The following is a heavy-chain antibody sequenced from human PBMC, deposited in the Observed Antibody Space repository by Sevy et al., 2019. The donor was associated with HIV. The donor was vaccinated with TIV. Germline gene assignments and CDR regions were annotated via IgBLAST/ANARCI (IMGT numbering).Heavy chain of an antibody. CDR2: IIPIFGTA. CDR3: ARDGPYYSNYYYGMDV. Sequence: ASVKVSCKASGGTFSSYAISWVRQAPGQGLEWMGGIIPIFGTANYAQKFQGRVTITADESTSTAYMELSSLRSEDTAVYYCARDGPYYSNYYYGMDVWGQGTTVTVSS. J-gene: IGHJ6*02. D-gene: IGHD3-10*01. CDR1: GGTFSSYA. V-gene: IGHV1-69*13.